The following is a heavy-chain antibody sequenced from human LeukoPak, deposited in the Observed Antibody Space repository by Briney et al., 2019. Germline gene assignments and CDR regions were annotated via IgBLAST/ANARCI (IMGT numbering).Heavy chain of an antibody. CDR1: GYTFTGYY. CDR3: ATEKTVGATPGAFDI. J-gene: IGHJ3*02. V-gene: IGHV1-2*06. CDR2: INPNSGGT. Sequence: ASVKVSCRASGYTFTGYYMHWVRQAPGQGLEWMGRINPNSGGTNFAQKFQGRVTMTRDTSISTAYMELSSLTSEDTAVYYCATEKTVGATPGAFDIWGQGTMVTVSS. D-gene: IGHD1-26*01.